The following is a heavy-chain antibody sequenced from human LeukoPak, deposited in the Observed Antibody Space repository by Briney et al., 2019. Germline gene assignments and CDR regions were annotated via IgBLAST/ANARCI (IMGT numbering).Heavy chain of an antibody. CDR1: GGSISSYY. D-gene: IGHD3-10*01. J-gene: IGHJ6*03. CDR2: IYYSGST. CDR3: ARRVDGSGRYRGYYYYYMDV. Sequence: SETLSLTCTVSGGSISSYYWSWIRQPPGKGLEWIGYIYYSGSTNYNPSLKSRVTISVDTSKNQFSLKLSSVTAADTALYYCARRVDGSGRYRGYYYYYMDVWGKGTTVTISS. V-gene: IGHV4-59*12.